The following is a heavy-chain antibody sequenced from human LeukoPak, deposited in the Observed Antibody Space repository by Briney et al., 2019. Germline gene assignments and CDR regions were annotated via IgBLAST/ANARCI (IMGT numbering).Heavy chain of an antibody. V-gene: IGHV3-7*01. D-gene: IGHD3-22*01. Sequence: GGSLRLSCAASGFTFSSYWMSWVRRAPGKGLEWVANIKQDGSEKYYVDSVKGRFTISRDNAKNSLYLQMNSLRAEDTAVYYCARGYPGRYDSSGYYRPAVYWGQGTLVTVSS. J-gene: IGHJ4*02. CDR1: GFTFSSYW. CDR2: IKQDGSEK. CDR3: ARGYPGRYDSSGYYRPAVY.